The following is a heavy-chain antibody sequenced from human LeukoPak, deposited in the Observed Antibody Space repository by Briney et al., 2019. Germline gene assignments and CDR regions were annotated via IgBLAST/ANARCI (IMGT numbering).Heavy chain of an antibody. V-gene: IGHV3-66*01. Sequence: GGSLRLSCAASGFTVSSNYMSWVRQAPGKGLEWVSVIYSGGSTYYADSVKGRFTISRDNSKNTLYLQMNSLRAEDTAVYYCAKDLDSSGYSYWGQGTLVSVSS. J-gene: IGHJ4*02. CDR2: IYSGGST. CDR3: AKDLDSSGYSY. CDR1: GFTVSSNY. D-gene: IGHD3-22*01.